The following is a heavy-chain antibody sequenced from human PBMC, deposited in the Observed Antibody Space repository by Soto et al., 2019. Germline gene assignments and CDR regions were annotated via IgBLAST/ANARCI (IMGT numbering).Heavy chain of an antibody. V-gene: IGHV2-5*02. CDR3: AHRLAAAGLFDY. Sequence: QITLKESGPPLVKPTQTLTLTCTFSGFSLSTSGVGVGWIRQPPGKALEWLALIYWDDDKRYSPSLKSRLTITKDTSNNQVVLTMPNMDPVDTATYYCAHRLAAAGLFDYWGQGTLVTVSS. D-gene: IGHD6-13*01. J-gene: IGHJ4*02. CDR2: IYWDDDK. CDR1: GFSLSTSGVG.